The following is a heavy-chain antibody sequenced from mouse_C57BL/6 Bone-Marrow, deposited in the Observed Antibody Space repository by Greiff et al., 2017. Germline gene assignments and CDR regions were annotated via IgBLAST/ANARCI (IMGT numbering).Heavy chain of an antibody. Sequence: EVKVVESGGGLVQPGGSLKLSCAASGFTFSDYGMAWVRQAPRKGPEWVAFISNLAYSIYYADTMTGRFTISRENAKNTLYLEMSSLRSEATAMYCCARRGAYYSNYDYAMGYWGQGTSVTVSS. J-gene: IGHJ4*01. CDR1: GFTFSDYG. CDR2: ISNLAYSI. V-gene: IGHV5-15*01. D-gene: IGHD2-5*01. CDR3: ARRGAYYSNYDYAMGY.